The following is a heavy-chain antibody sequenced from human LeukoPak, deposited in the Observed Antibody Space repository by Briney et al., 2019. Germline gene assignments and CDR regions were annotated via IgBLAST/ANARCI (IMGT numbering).Heavy chain of an antibody. CDR2: ISSSGSTI. CDR1: GFTFSDYY. D-gene: IGHD6-13*01. Sequence: TGGSPRLSCAASGFTFSDYYMSWIRQAPGKGLEWVSYISSSGSTIYYADSVKGRFTISRDNAKNSLYLQMNSLRAEDTAVYYCARDRDSSSLMGISLWGRGTLVTVSS. V-gene: IGHV3-11*01. J-gene: IGHJ4*02. CDR3: ARDRDSSSLMGISL.